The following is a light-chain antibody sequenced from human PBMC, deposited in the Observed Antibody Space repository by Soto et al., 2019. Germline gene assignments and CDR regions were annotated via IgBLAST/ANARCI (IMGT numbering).Light chain of an antibody. Sequence: EIVMTQSPATLSVSPGERATLSCRASQSARSNLAWYQQKPGQAPRLLIYGASTRATGIPARFSGSGSGTEFTLTISSLQFEDFAVYYCQQYDNWPLTFGGGTKVDIK. CDR2: GAS. V-gene: IGKV3-15*01. CDR1: QSARSN. J-gene: IGKJ4*01. CDR3: QQYDNWPLT.